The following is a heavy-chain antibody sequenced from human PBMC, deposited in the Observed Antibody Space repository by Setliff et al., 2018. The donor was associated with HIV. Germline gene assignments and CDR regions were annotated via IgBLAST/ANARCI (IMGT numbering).Heavy chain of an antibody. CDR2: SKSKSDGGTI. V-gene: IGHV3-15*01. CDR3: TTEGAF. Sequence: GGSLRLSCATSGFTFSKAWMTWVRQAPGKGLEWVGRSKSKSDGGTIEYGAAVKGRFTISRDDSTDTLYLRMSSLKAEDTGIYYCTTEGAFWGLGTLVTVSS. J-gene: IGHJ4*02. D-gene: IGHD3-16*01. CDR1: GFTFSKAW.